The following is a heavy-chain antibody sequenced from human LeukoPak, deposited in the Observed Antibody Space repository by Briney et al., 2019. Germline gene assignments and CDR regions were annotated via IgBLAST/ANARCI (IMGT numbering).Heavy chain of an antibody. CDR2: ISAYNGNT. CDR1: GYTFTSYG. J-gene: IGHJ5*02. V-gene: IGHV1-18*01. D-gene: IGHD3-3*01. Sequence: ASVKVSCKASGYTFTSYGISWVRQAPGQGLEWMGWISAYNGNTSYAQKLQGRVTMTTDTSTSTAYMELRSLRSDDTAVYYCARVPITIFGVDPRFDPWGQGTLVTVSS. CDR3: ARVPITIFGVDPRFDP.